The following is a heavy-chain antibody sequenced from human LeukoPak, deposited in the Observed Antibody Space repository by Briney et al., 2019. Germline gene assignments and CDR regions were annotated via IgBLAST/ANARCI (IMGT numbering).Heavy chain of an antibody. D-gene: IGHD1-1*01. J-gene: IGHJ4*02. V-gene: IGHV3-9*01. Sequence: PGGSLRLSCAASGFTFSSYAMSWLPQAPGQGLEWVSGIRWNSGSIGYAVSVKGRFTISRDNAKNSLYLQMNSLRAEDTALYYCAKDGRVQADHFDYWGQGTLVTVSS. CDR1: GFTFSSYA. CDR3: AKDGRVQADHFDY. CDR2: IRWNSGSI.